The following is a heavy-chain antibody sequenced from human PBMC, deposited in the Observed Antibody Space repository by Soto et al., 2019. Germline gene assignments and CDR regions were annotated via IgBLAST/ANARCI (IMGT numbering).Heavy chain of an antibody. CDR2: FDPEDGET. Sequence: GASVKVSCKVSGYTLTELSMHWVRQAPGKGLEWMGGFDPEDGETIYAQKFQGRVTMTEDTSTDTAYMELSSLRSEDTAVYYCATDYGVAARPPPHHYWGQGTLVTVSS. V-gene: IGHV1-24*01. CDR1: GYTLTELS. CDR3: ATDYGVAARPPPHHY. J-gene: IGHJ4*02. D-gene: IGHD6-6*01.